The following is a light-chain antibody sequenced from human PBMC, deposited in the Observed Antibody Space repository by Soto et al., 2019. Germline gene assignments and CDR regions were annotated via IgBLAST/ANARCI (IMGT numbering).Light chain of an antibody. J-gene: IGKJ4*01. CDR2: DAS. Sequence: EIVLTQSPGTLSLSPGEGATLSCRASQSVAKNYLAWYKQKPGQAPRLLIDDASSRATDIPDRFSGSGSETDFTLTISGLEPEDCAVYYCQQYASAPLTFGGGTKVEIK. CDR3: QQYASAPLT. CDR1: QSVAKNY. V-gene: IGKV3-20*01.